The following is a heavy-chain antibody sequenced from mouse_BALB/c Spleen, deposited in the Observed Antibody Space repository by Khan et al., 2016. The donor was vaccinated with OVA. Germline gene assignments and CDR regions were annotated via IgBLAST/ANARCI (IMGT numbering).Heavy chain of an antibody. J-gene: IGHJ4*01. CDR1: GYSITSDYA. CDR3: ARSLYYSYGYALDY. D-gene: IGHD2-14*01. Sequence: EVQLVESGPGLVKPSQSLSLTCTVTGYSITSDYAWNWIRQFPGNTLEWVGYISSTGSTSSNPSLKSRISITRDTSKNQFFLQLRSVTSEDTATYYWARSLYYSYGYALDYWGRGTSVTVSS. V-gene: IGHV3-2*02. CDR2: ISSTGST.